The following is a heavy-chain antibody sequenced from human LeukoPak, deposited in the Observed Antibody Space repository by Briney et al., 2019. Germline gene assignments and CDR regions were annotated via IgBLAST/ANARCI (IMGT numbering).Heavy chain of an antibody. D-gene: IGHD1-26*01. CDR3: ARGIVGFDY. J-gene: IGHJ4*02. Sequence: SETLSLTCAVSGGPISSGGYSWSWIRQPPGKGLEWIGYIYHSGSTYYNPSLKSRVTISVDRSKNQFSLKLSSVTAADTAVYYCARGIVGFDYWGQGTLVTVSS. V-gene: IGHV4-30-2*01. CDR2: IYHSGST. CDR1: GGPISSGGYS.